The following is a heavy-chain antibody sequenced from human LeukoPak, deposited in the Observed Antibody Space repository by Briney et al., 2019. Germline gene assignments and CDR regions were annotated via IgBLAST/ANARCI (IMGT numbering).Heavy chain of an antibody. D-gene: IGHD3/OR15-3a*01. V-gene: IGHV1-69*04. CDR2: IIPALDRA. CDR1: GGNFNNYA. Sequence: SVRVSCKASGGNFNNYAVNWVRQAPGHGLQWMGRIIPALDRANYAHNFEGRLTMTADKSTGTAYMELRSLRSEDTAMYFCARRTDAVDDAFDIWGQGTMLTVSS. J-gene: IGHJ3*02. CDR3: ARRTDAVDDAFDI.